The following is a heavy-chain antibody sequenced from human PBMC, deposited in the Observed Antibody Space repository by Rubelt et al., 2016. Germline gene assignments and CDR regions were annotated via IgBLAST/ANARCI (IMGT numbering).Heavy chain of an antibody. J-gene: IGHJ5*02. D-gene: IGHD6-19*01. V-gene: IGHV3-23*01. Sequence: GGCLRLSCAASGFTFSSYGMSWVRQAPRKGLEWVSTAGGRGGGAYYADSVRGRFTISRDNSKNTLYLQVTSLRAEDTAVYYCAKARPGSTGWLNWFDPLGPGNPGHRLL. CDR3: AKARPGSTGWLNWFDP. CDR1: GFTFSSYG. CDR2: AGGRGGGA.